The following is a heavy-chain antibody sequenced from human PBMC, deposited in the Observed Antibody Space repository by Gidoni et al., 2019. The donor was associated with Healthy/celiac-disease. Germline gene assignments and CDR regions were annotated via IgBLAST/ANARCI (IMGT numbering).Heavy chain of an antibody. CDR1: GGSISRSSYY. CDR2: IYYSGST. D-gene: IGHD6-13*01. V-gene: IGHV4-39*01. J-gene: IGHJ5*02. Sequence: QLHLHESGPGLGKPSETLSLPFHVSGGSISRSSYYWRWIRPPPGRGLEWIGSIYYSGSTYYNPSLNSLATISVDTSKSQFSLKLSSVTAADTAVYHCARNIIAPGTNWFDPWGQGTLVTVSS. CDR3: ARNIIAPGTNWFDP.